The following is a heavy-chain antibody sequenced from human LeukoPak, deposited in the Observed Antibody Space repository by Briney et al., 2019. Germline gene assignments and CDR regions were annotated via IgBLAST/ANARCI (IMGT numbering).Heavy chain of an antibody. CDR1: GGSFSGYY. Sequence: PSETLSLTCAVYGGSFSGYYWSWIRQPPGKGLEWIGEINHSGSTNYNLSLKSRVTISVDTSKNQFSLKLSSVTAADTAVYYCARVTGEDIVVVPAAVRFDPWGQGTLVTVSS. D-gene: IGHD2-2*01. V-gene: IGHV4-34*01. CDR3: ARVTGEDIVVVPAAVRFDP. J-gene: IGHJ5*02. CDR2: INHSGST.